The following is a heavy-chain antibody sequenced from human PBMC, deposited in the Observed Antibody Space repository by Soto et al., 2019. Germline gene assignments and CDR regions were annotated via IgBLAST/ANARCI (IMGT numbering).Heavy chain of an antibody. D-gene: IGHD2-2*01. J-gene: IGHJ3*02. V-gene: IGHV1-18*01. CDR3: ARDEVEYCSSTSCYRGAFDI. Sequence: ASVKVSCKASGYTFTSYGISWVRQAPGQGLEWMGWISAYNGNTNYAQKLQGRVTMTTDTSTSTAYMELRSLRSDDTAVYYCARDEVEYCSSTSCYRGAFDIWGQGTMVTVSS. CDR1: GYTFTSYG. CDR2: ISAYNGNT.